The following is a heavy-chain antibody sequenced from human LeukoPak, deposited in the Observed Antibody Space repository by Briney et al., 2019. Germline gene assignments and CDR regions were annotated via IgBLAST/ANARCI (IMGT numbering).Heavy chain of an antibody. CDR1: EFSVGSNY. Sequence: PGGSLRLSCAASEFSVGSNYMTWVRQAPGKGLEWVSLIYSGGSTYYADSVKGRFTISRDNSKNTLYLQMNSLRAEDTAVYYCARAIKAVAGTFHRDYYFDYWGQGTLVTVSS. V-gene: IGHV3-66*01. CDR2: IYSGGST. CDR3: ARAIKAVAGTFHRDYYFDY. D-gene: IGHD6-19*01. J-gene: IGHJ4*02.